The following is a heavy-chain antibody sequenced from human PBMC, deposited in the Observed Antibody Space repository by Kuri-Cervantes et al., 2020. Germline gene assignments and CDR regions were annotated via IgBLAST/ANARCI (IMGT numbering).Heavy chain of an antibody. Sequence: KVSCKGSGYSFTSYWIGWLRQMPGKGLEWMGIIYPGDSDTRYSPSFQGQVTISIGKSINTAYLQWRSLKASDTAMYYCARVGYSGSYFGAFDIWGQGTMVTVSS. CDR3: ARVGYSGSYFGAFDI. V-gene: IGHV5-51*01. CDR1: GYSFTSYW. D-gene: IGHD1-26*01. CDR2: IYPGDSDT. J-gene: IGHJ3*02.